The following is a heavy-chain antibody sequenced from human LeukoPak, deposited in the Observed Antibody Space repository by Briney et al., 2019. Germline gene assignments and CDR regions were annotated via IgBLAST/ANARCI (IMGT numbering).Heavy chain of an antibody. CDR2: IYYSDST. D-gene: IGHD2-15*01. Sequence: SETLSLTCTVSGVSISNYFWRWIRQPPGKGVECSGYIYYSDSTNYNPSLKSRVTVSVDTSKNQFSLKLTSVTAADTAVYYCARFPGSAEYRHYYYMDVWGKGTTVTVSS. CDR1: GVSISNYF. V-gene: IGHV4-59*01. J-gene: IGHJ6*03. CDR3: ARFPGSAEYRHYYYMDV.